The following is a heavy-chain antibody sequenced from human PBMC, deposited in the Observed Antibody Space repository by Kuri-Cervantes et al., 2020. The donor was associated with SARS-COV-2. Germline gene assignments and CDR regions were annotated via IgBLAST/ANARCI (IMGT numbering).Heavy chain of an antibody. CDR1: GGTFSTYA. Sequence: SVKVSCKASGGTFSTYAINWLRQAPGQGLEWMGGIIPIFGTANHAQKFQGRVTITADKSTSTAYMELSSLRSEDTAVYYCARKSRCSGGCNYGMDVWGQGTTVTVSS. CDR3: ARKSRCSGGCNYGMDV. V-gene: IGHV1-69*06. J-gene: IGHJ6*02. D-gene: IGHD2-15*01. CDR2: IIPIFGTA.